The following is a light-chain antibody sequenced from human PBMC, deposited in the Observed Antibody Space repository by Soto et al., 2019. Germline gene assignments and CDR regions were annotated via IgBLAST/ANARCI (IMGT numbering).Light chain of an antibody. CDR1: QSVGSN. J-gene: IGKJ1*01. CDR2: GAS. CDR3: QQYNNWPWT. Sequence: EIVMTQSPATLSVSPGERATLSCRASQSVGSNLAWYLQRPGQAPRLLIYGASTRATGIPARFSGSGSGTEFTLTLSSLQSEDFAVYSCQQYNNWPWTFGQGTKVEIK. V-gene: IGKV3-15*01.